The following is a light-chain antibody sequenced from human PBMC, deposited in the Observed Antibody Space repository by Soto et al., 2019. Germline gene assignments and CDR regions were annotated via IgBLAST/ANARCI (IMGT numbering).Light chain of an antibody. CDR2: EVS. V-gene: IGLV2-8*01. Sequence: QSVLTQPPSASGSPGQSLTISCTGTSSDVGAYNFVSWYQQHPGKAPKLVIYEVSKRPSGVPDRFSGSKSGNTASLTVSGLQAEDEADYYCASYAGISFDVLGTGTKLTVL. CDR1: SSDVGAYNF. J-gene: IGLJ1*01. CDR3: ASYAGISFDV.